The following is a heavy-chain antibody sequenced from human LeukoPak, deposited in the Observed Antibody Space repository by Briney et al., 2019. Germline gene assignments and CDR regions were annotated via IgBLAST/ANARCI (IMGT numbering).Heavy chain of an antibody. D-gene: IGHD1-26*01. V-gene: IGHV3-64D*08. J-gene: IGHJ4*02. CDR2: ISPNGGST. CDR1: GFTFSTYA. Sequence: GGSLRLSCSASGFTFSTYAMHWVRQAPGKGLEFVSAISPNGGSTYYADSVKGRFTISRDNSKNTLYLQMSSLRAEDTAVYYCVKTLGSSREGFDYWGQGALVTVSS. CDR3: VKTLGSSREGFDY.